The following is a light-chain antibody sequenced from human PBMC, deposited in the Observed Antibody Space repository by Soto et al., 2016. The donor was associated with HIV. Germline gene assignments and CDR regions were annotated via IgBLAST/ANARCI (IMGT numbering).Light chain of an antibody. J-gene: IGKJ2*01. CDR3: QQYNTYSGT. CDR2: DAS. CDR1: QGISSA. V-gene: IGKV1-13*02. Sequence: AIQLTQSPSSLSASVGDRVTITCRASQGISSALAWYQQKPGKAPELLIYDASSLESGVPSRFSGSGSGTDFTLTISSLQPEDFATYYCQQYNTYSGTFGQGTKLEIK.